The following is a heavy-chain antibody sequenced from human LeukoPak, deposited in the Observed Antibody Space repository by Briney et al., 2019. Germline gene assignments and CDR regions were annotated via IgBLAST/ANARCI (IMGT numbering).Heavy chain of an antibody. D-gene: IGHD2-2*01. Sequence: GGSLRLSCAASGFTFSDYYMSWIRQAPGKGLEWVPYISSSGSSIYYADSVKGRFTMSRDNAKNSLYLQMNSLRAEDTAVYYCAGTLSVVPAAIGYWGQGTLVTVSS. V-gene: IGHV3-11*01. CDR3: AGTLSVVPAAIGY. J-gene: IGHJ4*02. CDR1: GFTFSDYY. CDR2: ISSSGSSI.